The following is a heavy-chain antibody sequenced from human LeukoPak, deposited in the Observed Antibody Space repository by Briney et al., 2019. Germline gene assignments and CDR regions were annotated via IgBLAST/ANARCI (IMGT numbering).Heavy chain of an antibody. J-gene: IGHJ3*01. Sequence: GGSVRLSCAASGFTFTTYAINWVRQAPGKGLEWVSGISGGGDKAFYADSVNGQFTISRDNSKNTVSLQMSSLRAEDTALYYCAKDLALAGTGGGFDVWGQGTRVAVSS. V-gene: IGHV3-23*01. CDR2: ISGGGDKA. D-gene: IGHD6-19*01. CDR3: AKDLALAGTGGGFDV. CDR1: GFTFTTYA.